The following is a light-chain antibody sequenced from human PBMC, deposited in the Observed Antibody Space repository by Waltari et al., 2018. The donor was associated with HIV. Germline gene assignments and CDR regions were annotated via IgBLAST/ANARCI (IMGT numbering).Light chain of an antibody. J-gene: IGLJ3*02. V-gene: IGLV3-21*04. CDR2: DDN. CDR3: QVWDTTTDQWV. Sequence: SYVLTQPPSVSVDPGEKARITCCGTNTDSQSVKWYQQKPGQAPFLVIYDDNDRPAGIPERFSGSSSGNTATLTISRVEAGDEADYYCQVWDTTTDQWVFGGGTELAVL. CDR1: NTDSQS.